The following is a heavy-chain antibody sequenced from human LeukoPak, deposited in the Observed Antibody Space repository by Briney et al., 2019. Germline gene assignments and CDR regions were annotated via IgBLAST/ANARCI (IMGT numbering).Heavy chain of an antibody. D-gene: IGHD1-14*01. CDR1: GYSFIGFW. Sequence: GESLKISCRNSGYSFIGFWIGWVRQMPGEGLEWMGIINPIDSDTRYNPSIQGRVIFSVEKSTSTVYLQWSSLETSDTAMYYCARQRAPGLIDFWGQGTLVTVSS. CDR3: ARQRAPGLIDF. V-gene: IGHV5-51*01. CDR2: INPIDSDT. J-gene: IGHJ4*02.